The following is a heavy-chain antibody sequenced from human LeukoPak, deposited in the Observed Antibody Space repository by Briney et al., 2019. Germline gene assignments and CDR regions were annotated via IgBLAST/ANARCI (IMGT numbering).Heavy chain of an antibody. D-gene: IGHD6-13*01. J-gene: IGHJ5*02. CDR1: GFTFSDYY. V-gene: IGHV3-11*01. CDR3: ASENSSSWYDVRVDP. Sequence: SGGSLRLSCAASGFTFSDYYMSWIRQAPGKGLEWVSYISSSGSTIYYADSVKGRFTTSRDNAKNSLYLQMNSLRAEDTAVYYCASENSSSWYDVRVDPWGQGTLVTVFS. CDR2: ISSSGSTI.